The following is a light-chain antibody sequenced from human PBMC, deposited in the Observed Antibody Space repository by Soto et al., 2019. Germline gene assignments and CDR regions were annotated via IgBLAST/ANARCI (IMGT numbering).Light chain of an antibody. J-gene: IGLJ1*01. V-gene: IGLV2-11*01. CDR3: CSYAGSYTLGV. CDR2: DVS. Sequence: QSVLTQPRSVSGSPGQSVTISCTGTSSDVGGYNYVSWYQQHPGKAPKLMIYDVSKRPSGVPDRFSGSKSGNTASLTISGLQAEDEADYYCCSYAGSYTLGVFGTGTKVTAL. CDR1: SSDVGGYNY.